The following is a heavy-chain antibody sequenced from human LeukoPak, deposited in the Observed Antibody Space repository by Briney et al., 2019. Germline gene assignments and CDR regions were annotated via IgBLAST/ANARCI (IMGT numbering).Heavy chain of an antibody. CDR3: ARDRAMDDY. D-gene: IGHD2-8*01. CDR1: GFSFSNYW. Sequence: GGSPRLSCAASGFSFSNYWMNWVRQAPGKGLEWVANIRQDGGQMNYADSVKGRFTTSRDNARNSLYLHMNSLGAEDTAVYYCARDRAMDDYWGQGTLVTVSS. J-gene: IGHJ4*02. V-gene: IGHV3-7*01. CDR2: IRQDGGQM.